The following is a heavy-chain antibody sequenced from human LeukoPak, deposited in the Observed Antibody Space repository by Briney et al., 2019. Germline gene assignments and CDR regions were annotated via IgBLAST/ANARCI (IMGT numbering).Heavy chain of an antibody. Sequence: PSETLSLTCTVSGGSISYYYWSWIRQPPGKGLEWIGYIYDSGSTNYNPSLKSRVTISVDTPKNQFSLRLTSVTAADTAVYYCARQTGSGLFILPGGQGTLVTVSS. D-gene: IGHD3/OR15-3a*01. V-gene: IGHV4-59*08. J-gene: IGHJ4*02. CDR2: IYDSGST. CDR3: ARQTGSGLFILP. CDR1: GGSISYYY.